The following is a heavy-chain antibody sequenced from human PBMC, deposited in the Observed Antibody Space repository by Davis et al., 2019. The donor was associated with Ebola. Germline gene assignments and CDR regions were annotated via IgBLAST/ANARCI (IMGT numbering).Heavy chain of an antibody. D-gene: IGHD3-16*02. J-gene: IGHJ4*02. V-gene: IGHV1-69*04. CDR3: ARGFTFGGVLALYYFDY. Sequence: SVPVSCMSSGYTFTSYGISWVRQPPGQGLEGMGRIIPILGIANYAQKFQGRVTITRDTSASTAYMELSSLRSEDTAVYYCARGFTFGGVLALYYFDYWGQGTLVTVSS. CDR1: GYTFTSYG. CDR2: IIPILGIA.